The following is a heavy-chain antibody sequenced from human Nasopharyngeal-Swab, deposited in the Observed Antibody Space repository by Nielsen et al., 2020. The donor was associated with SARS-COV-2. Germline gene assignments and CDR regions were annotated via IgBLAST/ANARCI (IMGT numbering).Heavy chain of an antibody. CDR3: ARGPVDTAMARGLFDY. Sequence: GGSLRLSCAASGFTFSSYWMSWVRQAPGKGLEWVANIKQDGSEKYYVDSVKGRFTISRENAKNSLYLQMNSLRAGDTAVYYCARGPVDTAMARGLFDYWGQGTLVTVSS. J-gene: IGHJ4*02. V-gene: IGHV3-7*01. CDR1: GFTFSSYW. CDR2: IKQDGSEK. D-gene: IGHD5-18*01.